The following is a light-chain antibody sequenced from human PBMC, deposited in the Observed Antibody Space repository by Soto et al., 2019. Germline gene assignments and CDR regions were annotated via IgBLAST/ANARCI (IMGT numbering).Light chain of an antibody. CDR1: QSVSSNY. CDR3: QPRSNWPTIT. V-gene: IGKV3-11*01. J-gene: IGKJ5*01. Sequence: EIVLTQSPGTRSLSPGERATLSCRASQSVSSNYLGWYQQRPGQAPRLLIYAASSRANGIPARFSGSGSGTDLTLTISSLEPEDFAVYDCQPRSNWPTITFGQGTRLEIK. CDR2: AAS.